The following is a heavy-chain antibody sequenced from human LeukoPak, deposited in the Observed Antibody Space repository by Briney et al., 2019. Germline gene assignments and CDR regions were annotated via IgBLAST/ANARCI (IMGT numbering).Heavy chain of an antibody. J-gene: IGHJ6*03. CDR3: ARSAEYYYYMDV. Sequence: GGSLRLSCAASGFTFSSYSMDWVRRAPGKGLEWVSSISSSSSYIYYADSVKGRFTISRDNAKNSLYLQMNSLRAEDTAVYYRARSAEYYYYMDVWGKGTTVTVSS. V-gene: IGHV3-21*01. CDR2: ISSSSSYI. CDR1: GFTFSSYS.